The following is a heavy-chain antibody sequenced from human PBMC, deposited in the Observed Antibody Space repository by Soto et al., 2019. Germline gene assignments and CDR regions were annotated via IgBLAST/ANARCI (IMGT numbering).Heavy chain of an antibody. D-gene: IGHD3-9*01. Sequence: GASVKVSCKASGYTFTSYYMHWVRQAPGQGLEWMGIINPSGGSTSYAQKFQGRVTMTRDTSTSTVYMELSSLRSEDTAVYYCARSGRGVLRYFDWPVGGFDYWGQGTLVTVSS. CDR3: ARSGRGVLRYFDWPVGGFDY. J-gene: IGHJ4*02. V-gene: IGHV1-46*01. CDR1: GYTFTSYY. CDR2: INPSGGST.